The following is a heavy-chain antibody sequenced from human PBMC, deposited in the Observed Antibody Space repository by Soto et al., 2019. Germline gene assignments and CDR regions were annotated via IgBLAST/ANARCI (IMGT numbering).Heavy chain of an antibody. J-gene: IGHJ4*02. CDR1: GFTVSSNY. CDR3: ARTVDYYDSSGPSDY. V-gene: IGHV3-53*01. Sequence: LRLSCAASGFTVSSNYMSWVRQAPGKGLEWVSVIYSGGSTYYADSVKGRFTISRDNSKNTLYLQMNSLRAEDTAVYYCARTVDYYDSSGPSDYWGQGTLVTVSS. CDR2: IYSGGST. D-gene: IGHD3-22*01.